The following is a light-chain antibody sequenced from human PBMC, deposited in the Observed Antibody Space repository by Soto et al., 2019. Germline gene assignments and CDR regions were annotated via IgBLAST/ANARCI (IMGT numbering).Light chain of an antibody. CDR1: SSNIGNNF. V-gene: IGLV1-47*02. CDR2: SDD. Sequence: QSVLTQPPSASGTPGQKVTISCSGASSNIGNNFVSWYQQVPGTATKLLIYSDDQRPSGVPDRVSGSKSGTSAALAISGLRSEDEADYYCSTWDASLSGRVFGGGTKLTVL. J-gene: IGLJ3*02. CDR3: STWDASLSGRV.